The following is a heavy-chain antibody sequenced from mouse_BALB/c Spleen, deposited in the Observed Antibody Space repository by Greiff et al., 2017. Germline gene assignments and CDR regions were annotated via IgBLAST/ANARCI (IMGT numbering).Heavy chain of an antibody. Sequence: EVQLQESGPGLVKPSQSLSLTCSVTGYSITSGYYWNWIRQFPGNKLEWMGYISYDGSNNYNPSLKNRISITRDTSKNQFFLKLNSVTTEDTATYYCARGDWDNGSYAMDYWGQGTSVTVSS. CDR3: ARGDWDNGSYAMDY. J-gene: IGHJ4*01. V-gene: IGHV3-6*02. CDR1: GYSITSGYY. D-gene: IGHD4-1*01. CDR2: ISYDGSN.